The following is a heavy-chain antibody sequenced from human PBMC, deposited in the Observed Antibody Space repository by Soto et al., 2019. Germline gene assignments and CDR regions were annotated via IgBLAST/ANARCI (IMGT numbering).Heavy chain of an antibody. CDR1: GGSFSGYY. CDR3: ARVRAGNGGFDY. Sequence: SETLSFTCAVYGGSFSGYYWTWIRQPPGTGLEWIGEINHSGSTNYNPSLKSRVTISVDTSKNQFSLQLNSVTPEDTAVYYCARVRAGNGGFDYWGQGTLVTVSS. CDR2: INHSGST. D-gene: IGHD6-19*01. J-gene: IGHJ4*02. V-gene: IGHV4-34*01.